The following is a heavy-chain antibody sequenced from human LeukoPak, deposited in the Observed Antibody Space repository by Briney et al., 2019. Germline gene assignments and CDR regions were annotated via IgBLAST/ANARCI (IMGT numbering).Heavy chain of an antibody. CDR3: AKDRRDGYTADAFDI. CDR2: ISGSGGST. J-gene: IGHJ3*02. V-gene: IGHV3-23*01. D-gene: IGHD5-24*01. Sequence: GGSLRLSCAASGFTFSSYAMSWVRQAPGKGLEWVSAISGSGGSTFYADSVKGRFTISRDNSKNTLYLQMNSLRAEDTAVYYCAKDRRDGYTADAFDIWCQGTMVTVSS. CDR1: GFTFSSYA.